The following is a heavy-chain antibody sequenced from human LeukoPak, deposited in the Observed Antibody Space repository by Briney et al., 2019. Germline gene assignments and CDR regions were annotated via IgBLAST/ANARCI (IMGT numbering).Heavy chain of an antibody. CDR3: TRESGAFSPFGF. V-gene: IGHV4-4*02. CDR1: GGSIMTTNW. CDR2: VHLNGAT. Sequence: PSETPSLTCAVSGGSIMTTNWWSWVRQPPSKGLEWIGEVHLNGATNYNPSLESRVSMSIDTSKNQMSLKLTSVTAADTAIYYCTRESGAFSPFGFWGQGTLVTVSS. J-gene: IGHJ4*02. D-gene: IGHD1-26*01.